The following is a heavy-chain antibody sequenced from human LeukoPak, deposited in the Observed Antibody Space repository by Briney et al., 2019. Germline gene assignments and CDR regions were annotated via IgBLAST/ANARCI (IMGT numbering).Heavy chain of an antibody. D-gene: IGHD3-10*01. V-gene: IGHV4-38-2*02. CDR2: IYHSGST. Sequence: SETLSLTRTVSGYSISSGYYWGWIRQPPGKGLEWIGSIYHSGSTYYNPSLKSRVTISVDTSKNQFSLKLSSVTAADTAVYYCARDPAYYYGSGSYLARDYWGQGTLVTVSS. CDR1: GYSISSGYY. CDR3: ARDPAYYYGSGSYLARDY. J-gene: IGHJ4*02.